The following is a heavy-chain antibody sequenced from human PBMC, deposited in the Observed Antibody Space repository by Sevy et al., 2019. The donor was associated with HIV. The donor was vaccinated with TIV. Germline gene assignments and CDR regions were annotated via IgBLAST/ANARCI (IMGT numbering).Heavy chain of an antibody. CDR3: AKEGTLIAVAGTSWFDP. CDR2: IWYDGSNK. D-gene: IGHD6-19*01. V-gene: IGHV3-33*06. Sequence: GGSLRLSCAASGFTFSSYGMHWVRQAPGKGLEWVAVIWYDGSNKYYADSVKGRFTISRDNSKNTLYLQMNSLRAEDTAVYYCAKEGTLIAVAGTSWFDPWGQGTLVTVSS. J-gene: IGHJ5*02. CDR1: GFTFSSYG.